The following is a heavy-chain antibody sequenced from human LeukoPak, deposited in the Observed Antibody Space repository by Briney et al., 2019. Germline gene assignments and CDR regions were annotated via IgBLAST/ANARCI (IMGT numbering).Heavy chain of an antibody. D-gene: IGHD1-1*01. Sequence: ASVKVSCKASGYTFNSHDINWVRQATGQGLEWMGWMNPYSGNTGYAQKFQGRGTMTRDTSINTAYLEFYSLRSEDTAVYYCARGYSPTLRTTGNDYWGQGTLVTVSS. CDR3: ARGYSPTLRTTGNDY. V-gene: IGHV1-8*01. CDR2: MNPYSGNT. CDR1: GYTFNSHD. J-gene: IGHJ4*02.